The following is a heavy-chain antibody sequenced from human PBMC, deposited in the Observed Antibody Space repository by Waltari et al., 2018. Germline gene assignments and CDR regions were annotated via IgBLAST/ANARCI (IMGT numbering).Heavy chain of an antibody. V-gene: IGHV4-4*02. D-gene: IGHD2-15*01. Sequence: QLQLQESGPGLVKPSGTLSLTCGVSGDSMSSAYWWSWVRQPPGKGLEWIGQVYGGGKTNYNPSFASRVTVELDTYKKNFSLKVTSATAADTAVYYCARDRGRGLYLDSWGPG. CDR2: VYGGGKT. CDR3: ARDRGRGLYLDS. CDR1: GDSMSSAYW. J-gene: IGHJ4*02.